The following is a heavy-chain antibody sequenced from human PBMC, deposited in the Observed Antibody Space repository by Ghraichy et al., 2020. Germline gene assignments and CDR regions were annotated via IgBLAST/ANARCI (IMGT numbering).Heavy chain of an antibody. CDR3: ARRGIAGHAFDI. J-gene: IGHJ3*02. V-gene: IGHV4-34*01. Sequence: SETLSLTCAVYGGSFSGNYWSWIRQPPGKGLEWIGEINHSGSTNYNPSLKSRVTISVDTSKNQFSLKLNSVTAADTAVYYCARRGIAGHAFDIWGQGTMVTVSS. CDR1: GGSFSGNY. D-gene: IGHD6-13*01. CDR2: INHSGST.